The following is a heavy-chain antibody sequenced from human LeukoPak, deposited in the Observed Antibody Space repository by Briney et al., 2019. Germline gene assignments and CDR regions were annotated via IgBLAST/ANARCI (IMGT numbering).Heavy chain of an antibody. CDR3: ARRRGSSSGGPFDY. J-gene: IGHJ4*02. D-gene: IGHD6-25*01. V-gene: IGHV4-39*01. Sequence: AETLSLTCSVSGVSINNVGYYWEWIRQPPGKALEWIGDIYQTGTTYYNPSFESRVTISADTSNNQVSLKMNAVTAADTAVYYCARRRGSSSGGPFDYWGRGTLVIVSS. CDR1: GVSINNVGYY. CDR2: IYQTGTT.